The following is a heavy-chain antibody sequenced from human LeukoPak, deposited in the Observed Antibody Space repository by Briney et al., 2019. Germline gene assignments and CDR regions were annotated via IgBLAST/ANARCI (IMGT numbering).Heavy chain of an antibody. J-gene: IGHJ6*02. CDR2: ISYDGSNK. CDR3: ARGGGLDV. Sequence: GRSLRLSCTASGFTFSSYAMHWVRQAPGKGLEWVAVISYDGSNKYYADSVKGRFTISRDNSKNTLYLQMNSLRAEDTAVYYCARGGGLDVWGQGATVTVSS. V-gene: IGHV3-30-3*01. CDR1: GFTFSSYA. D-gene: IGHD3-16*01.